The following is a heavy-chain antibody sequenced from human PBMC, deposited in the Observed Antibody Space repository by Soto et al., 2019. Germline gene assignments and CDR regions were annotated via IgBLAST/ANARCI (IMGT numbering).Heavy chain of an antibody. Sequence: GGSLRLSCAASGFTFSSYSMNWVRQAPGKGLEWVSYISSSSSTIYYADSVKGRFTISRDNAKNSLYLQMNSLRAEDTAVYYCARAPRASSDLIPTYFDYWGQGTLVTVSS. V-gene: IGHV3-48*01. D-gene: IGHD2-21*02. CDR1: GFTFSSYS. CDR2: ISSSSSTI. CDR3: ARAPRASSDLIPTYFDY. J-gene: IGHJ4*02.